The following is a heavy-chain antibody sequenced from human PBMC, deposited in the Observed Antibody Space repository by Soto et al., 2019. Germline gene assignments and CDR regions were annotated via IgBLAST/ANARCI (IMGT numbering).Heavy chain of an antibody. Sequence: GGSLRLSCTASGFTFGDYAMSWFRQAPGKGLEWVGFIRSKAYGGTTEYAASVKGRFTISRDDSKSIAYLQMNSLKTEDTAVYHCTREEYRQLRPDAFDIWGQGQMVTVSS. CDR1: GFTFGDYA. CDR2: IRSKAYGGTT. J-gene: IGHJ3*02. V-gene: IGHV3-49*03. CDR3: TREEYRQLRPDAFDI. D-gene: IGHD1-1*01.